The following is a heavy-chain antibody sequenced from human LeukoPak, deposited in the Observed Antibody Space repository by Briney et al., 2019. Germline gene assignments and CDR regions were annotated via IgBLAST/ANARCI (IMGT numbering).Heavy chain of an antibody. V-gene: IGHV4-39*07. J-gene: IGHJ4*02. Sequence: AGTLTLTCTVSGCSISTNNYYWGWLRPPPGKGLEWIVNIFDSGSTYYSPSLKCRVTISLDTSRNQFSLKLNSVTAADTAVYYCARGWSIGSSWYFHLDYWGQGTLVTVSS. CDR1: GCSISTNNYY. CDR3: ARGWSIGSSWYFHLDY. CDR2: IFDSGST. D-gene: IGHD6-13*01.